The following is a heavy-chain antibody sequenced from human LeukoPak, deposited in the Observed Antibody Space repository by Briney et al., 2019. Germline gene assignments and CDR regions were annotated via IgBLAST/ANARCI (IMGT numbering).Heavy chain of an antibody. V-gene: IGHV3-23*01. Sequence: GGSLRLSCAASGFTFSSYAMSWVRQAPGKGLEWVSAISTSGVSTHYADSVKGRFTTSIDNSKNTLYLQMNSLRAEDTAVYYCAKTRFGELYMRVDAFDIWGQGTMVTVSS. CDR2: ISTSGVST. CDR3: AKTRFGELYMRVDAFDI. CDR1: GFTFSSYA. D-gene: IGHD3-10*01. J-gene: IGHJ3*02.